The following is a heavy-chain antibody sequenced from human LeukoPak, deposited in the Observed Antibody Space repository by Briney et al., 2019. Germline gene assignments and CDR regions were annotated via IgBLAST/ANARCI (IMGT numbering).Heavy chain of an antibody. CDR2: IYYSGST. V-gene: IGHV4-59*01. Sequence: SETLSLTCAVYGGSFSGYYWSWIRQPPGKGLEWIGYIYYSGSTNYNPSLKSRVTISVDTSKNQFSLKLSSVTAADTAVYYCARVARGYSYVDYWGQGTLVTVSS. D-gene: IGHD5-18*01. CDR1: GGSFSGYY. CDR3: ARVARGYSYVDY. J-gene: IGHJ4*02.